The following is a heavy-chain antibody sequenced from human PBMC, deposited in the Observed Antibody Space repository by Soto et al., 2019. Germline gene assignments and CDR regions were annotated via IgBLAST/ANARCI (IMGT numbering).Heavy chain of an antibody. CDR1: GGTFSSYT. D-gene: IGHD1-1*01. CDR3: ARDSMGTYYYYYGMDV. J-gene: IGHJ6*02. Sequence: QVQLVQSGAEVKKPGSSVKVSCKASGGTFSSYTISWVRQAPGQGLEWMGRIIPILGIANYAQKFQGRVTITADNSKSTAYMELSSLRSEDTAVYYCARDSMGTYYYYYGMDVWGQGTTVTVSS. V-gene: IGHV1-69*08. CDR2: IIPILGIA.